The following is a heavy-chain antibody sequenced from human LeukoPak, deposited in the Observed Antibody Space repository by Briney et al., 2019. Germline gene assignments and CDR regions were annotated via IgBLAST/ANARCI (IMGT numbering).Heavy chain of an antibody. Sequence: GGSLRLSCAASGFIFRNYWMSWVRQAPGRGPEWVANITQEGTEKYYVDSVKGRFTISRDNAKNLLYLEMYSLRAEDTAMYYCARDFNRRDLYGDPIGWGQGALATVSS. CDR3: ARDFNRRDLYGDPIG. J-gene: IGHJ4*02. CDR1: GFIFRNYW. CDR2: ITQEGTEK. V-gene: IGHV3-7*01. D-gene: IGHD4-17*01.